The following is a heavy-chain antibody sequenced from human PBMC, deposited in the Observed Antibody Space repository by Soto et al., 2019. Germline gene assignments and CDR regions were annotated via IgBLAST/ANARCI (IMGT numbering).Heavy chain of an antibody. CDR3: ARQTPVVTVFHY. V-gene: IGHV5-51*01. D-gene: IGHD2-21*02. J-gene: IGHJ4*02. CDR1: GYTFATYW. Sequence: GESLKISCKGSGYTFATYWIGWVRQTPGKGLEWMGIIYPGDSDTRYSPSFQGQVTISADKSISTAYLQWTSLKASDTAMYYCARQTPVVTVFHYWGQGTTVTVYS. CDR2: IYPGDSDT.